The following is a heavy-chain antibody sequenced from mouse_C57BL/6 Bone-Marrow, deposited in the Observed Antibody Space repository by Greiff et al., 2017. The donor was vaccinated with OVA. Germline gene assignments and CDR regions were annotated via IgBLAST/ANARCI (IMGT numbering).Heavy chain of an antibody. D-gene: IGHD1-1*01. CDR1: GFTFKNSY. CDR2: IDPANGNT. Sequence: EVQLQQSVAELVRPGASVKLSCTASGFTFKNSYMHWVKQRPEQGLEWIGRIDPANGNTKYAPKFQGKATITADTSSNTAYLQLSSLTSEDTAIYSGAKDYENFDYWGQGTTLTVSS. J-gene: IGHJ2*01. V-gene: IGHV14-3*01. CDR3: AKDYENFDY.